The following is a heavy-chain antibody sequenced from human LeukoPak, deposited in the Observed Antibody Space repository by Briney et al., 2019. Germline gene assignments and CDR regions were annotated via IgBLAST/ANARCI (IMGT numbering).Heavy chain of an antibody. D-gene: IGHD1-26*01. CDR3: ARPQINSGSYSD. V-gene: IGHV3-72*01. J-gene: IGHJ4*02. CDR2: SRNKANSYTT. Sequence: GGSLRLSCAASGFTFSDHYMDWVRQAPGKGLEWVGRSRNKANSYTTEYAASAKGRFTISRDDSKNSLYLQMNSLKTEDTAVYYCARPQINSGSYSDWGQGTLVTVSS. CDR1: GFTFSDHY.